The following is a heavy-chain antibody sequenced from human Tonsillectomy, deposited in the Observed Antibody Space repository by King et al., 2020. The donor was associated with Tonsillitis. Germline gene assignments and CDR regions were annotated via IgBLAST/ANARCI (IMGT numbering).Heavy chain of an antibody. V-gene: IGHV4-39*01. CDR2: FFYSGGT. Sequence: QLQESGPGLVKPSETLSLTCTVSGGSISSSSYYWGWIRQPPGKGLEWIGTFFYSGGTYYNPXLKSRVTXSVDTYKNQFSLKLNPLPAADTAVYFGASRVYXSXGKWAFDIWGQGXMVTVSS. D-gene: IGHD1-26*01. CDR3: ASRVYXSXGKWAFDI. J-gene: IGHJ3*02. CDR1: GGSISSSSYY.